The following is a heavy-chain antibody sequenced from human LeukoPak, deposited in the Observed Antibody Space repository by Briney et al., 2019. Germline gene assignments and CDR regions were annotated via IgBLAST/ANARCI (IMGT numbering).Heavy chain of an antibody. Sequence: SGPTLVNPTQTLTLTCTFSGFSLTTHGVGVGWIRQPPGKALEWLGNIYWDDDKRYSPSLRSRLTITKDTSKNQVVLVMTNMDPVDTATYYCARYLNSGSYLWGQGTLVTVSS. D-gene: IGHD1-26*01. CDR3: ARYLNSGSYL. CDR1: GFSLTTHGVG. CDR2: IYWDDDK. V-gene: IGHV2-5*02. J-gene: IGHJ5*02.